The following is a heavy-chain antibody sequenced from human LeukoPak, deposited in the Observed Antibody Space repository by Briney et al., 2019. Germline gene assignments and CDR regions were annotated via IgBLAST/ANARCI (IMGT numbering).Heavy chain of an antibody. CDR2: INPNSGGT. D-gene: IGHD4-11*01. CDR3: ARGSYSNYGFNFDY. Sequence: VASVKVSCKASGYTFTGYYMHWVRQAPGQGLEWMGWINPNSGGTNYAQKFQGRVIMTRDTSISTAYMELSRLRSDDTAVYYCARGSYSNYGFNFDYWGQGTLVTVSS. J-gene: IGHJ4*02. CDR1: GYTFTGYY. V-gene: IGHV1-2*02.